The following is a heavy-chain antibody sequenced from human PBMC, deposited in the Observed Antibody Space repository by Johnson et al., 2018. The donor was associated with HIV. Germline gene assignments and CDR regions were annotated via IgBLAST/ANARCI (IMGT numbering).Heavy chain of an antibody. J-gene: IGHJ3*02. D-gene: IGHD4-17*01. CDR1: GLTLTTII. Sequence: QVHLVESGGGVVQPGGSLRVSCAVSGLTLTTIIVHWARQAPGKGLEWVSLISHDGTTTAYADSVKGRYTISRDISTNTVYLQMNSLSPEDTAVYYCAREDLYGAGPDAFDIWGQGTMVTVSS. CDR2: ISHDGTTT. V-gene: IGHV3-30*04. CDR3: AREDLYGAGPDAFDI.